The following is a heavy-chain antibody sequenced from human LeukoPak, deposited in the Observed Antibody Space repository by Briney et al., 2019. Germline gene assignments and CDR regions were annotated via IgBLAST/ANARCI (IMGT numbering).Heavy chain of an antibody. Sequence: VRSLRLSCATSGFTFSHYGMHWVRQAPGKGLEWVAVIWSDGSNRYYGDPVKGRFTISRDNFQRTVYLQMNSLRAEDTAVYYCAKDAQRGFDYSNSLDNWGQGTRVTVSS. CDR1: GFTFSHYG. J-gene: IGHJ4*02. D-gene: IGHD4-11*01. V-gene: IGHV3-33*06. CDR3: AKDAQRGFDYSNSLDN. CDR2: IWSDGSNR.